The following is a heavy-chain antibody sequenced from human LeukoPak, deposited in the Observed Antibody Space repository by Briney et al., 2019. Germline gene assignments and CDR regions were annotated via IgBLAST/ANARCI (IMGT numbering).Heavy chain of an antibody. Sequence: SGPTLVKPTQTLTLTCTFSGFSLSTSGVGVGWIRQPPGKALEWLALIYWDDDKRYSPSLKSRLAITKDTSKNQVVLTMTNMDPVDTATYYCAHIRSSYGYSLRREFDYWGQGTLVTVSS. CDR1: GFSLSTSGVG. CDR3: AHIRSSYGYSLRREFDY. D-gene: IGHD5-18*01. J-gene: IGHJ4*02. CDR2: IYWDDDK. V-gene: IGHV2-5*02.